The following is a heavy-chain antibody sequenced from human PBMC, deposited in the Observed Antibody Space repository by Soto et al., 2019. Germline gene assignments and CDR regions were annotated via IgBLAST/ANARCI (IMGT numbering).Heavy chain of an antibody. CDR2: IYGNGWT. V-gene: IGHV4-4*07. Sequence: QVQLQESGPGLVKPAETLSLICTVSGASISGYFWSWIRQPAGKGLEWIGRIYGNGWTDYNPSLSSRVIISTDTSMNQFSLRVTSMAAADTAVYYCARERREEIGDGYDIDYWGQGTLVTVSS. CDR3: ARERREEIGDGYDIDY. D-gene: IGHD2-21*02. J-gene: IGHJ4*02. CDR1: GASISGYF.